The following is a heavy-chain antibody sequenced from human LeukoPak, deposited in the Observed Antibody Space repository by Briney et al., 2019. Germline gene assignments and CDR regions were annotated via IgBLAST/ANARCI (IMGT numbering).Heavy chain of an antibody. V-gene: IGHV3-30*18. J-gene: IGHJ4*02. CDR2: ISYDGSNK. D-gene: IGHD6-19*01. CDR3: AKSPIAVAGTLIDY. CDR1: GFTFSSYG. Sequence: PGRSLRLSCAASGFTFSSYGMHWVRQAPGKGLEWVAVISYDGSNKYYADSVKGRFTISRDNSKNPLYLQMNSLRAEDTAVYYCAKSPIAVAGTLIDYWGQGTLVTVSS.